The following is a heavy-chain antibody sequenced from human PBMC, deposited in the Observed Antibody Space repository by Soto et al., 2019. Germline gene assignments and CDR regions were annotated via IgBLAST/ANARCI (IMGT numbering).Heavy chain of an antibody. CDR1: GFTFSNAW. Sequence: GESLKISCAASGFTFSNAWMSWVRQAPGKGLEWVGRIKSKTDGGTTDYAAPVKGRFTISRDDSKNTLYLQMNSLKTEDTAVYYCTTGLGYCSSTSCYGRLTDYWGQGTLVTVSS. J-gene: IGHJ4*02. CDR3: TTGLGYCSSTSCYGRLTDY. CDR2: IKSKTDGGTT. D-gene: IGHD2-2*01. V-gene: IGHV3-15*01.